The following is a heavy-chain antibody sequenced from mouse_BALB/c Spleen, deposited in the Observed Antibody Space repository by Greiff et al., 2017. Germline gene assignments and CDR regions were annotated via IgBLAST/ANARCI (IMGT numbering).Heavy chain of an antibody. CDR3: ARRGYYGYYFDY. V-gene: IGHV1S135*01. CDR2: IDPYNGGT. D-gene: IGHD1-2*01. Sequence: EVKLLESGPELGKPGASVKISCKASGYSFTGYNMYWVKQSHRKSLEWIGYIDPYNGGTSYNQKSKGKATLTVDKSSSTAYMHLNSLTSEDSAIYYCARRGYYGYYFDYWGQGTTLTVSS. CDR1: GYSFTGYN. J-gene: IGHJ2*01.